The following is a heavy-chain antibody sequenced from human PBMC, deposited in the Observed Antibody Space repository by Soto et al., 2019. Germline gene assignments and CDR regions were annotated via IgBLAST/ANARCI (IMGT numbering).Heavy chain of an antibody. D-gene: IGHD2-21*01. CDR1: GGSLSGYF. CDR2: INHLGSI. CDR3: ARGGISHWAYFYYMDV. Sequence: SLTCTVSGGSLSGYFWSWIRQPPGMALEWIGEINHLGSINYNPSLKSRVTMSVDTSKNQFSLTLNSVTAADTATYYCARGGISHWAYFYYMDVWDRGTTVTVSS. V-gene: IGHV4-34*01. J-gene: IGHJ6*03.